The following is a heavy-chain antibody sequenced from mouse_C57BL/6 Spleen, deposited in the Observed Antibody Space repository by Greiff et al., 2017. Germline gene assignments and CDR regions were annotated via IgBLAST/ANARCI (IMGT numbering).Heavy chain of an antibody. V-gene: IGHV1-66*01. Sequence: VQGVESGPELVKPGASVKISCKASGYSFTSYYIHWVKQRPGQGLEWIGWIYPGSGNTKYNEKFKGKATLTADTSSSTAYMQLSSLTSEDSAVYYCAMGDWDFDYWGQGTTLTVSS. CDR1: GYSFTSYY. D-gene: IGHD4-1*01. J-gene: IGHJ2*01. CDR2: IYPGSGNT. CDR3: AMGDWDFDY.